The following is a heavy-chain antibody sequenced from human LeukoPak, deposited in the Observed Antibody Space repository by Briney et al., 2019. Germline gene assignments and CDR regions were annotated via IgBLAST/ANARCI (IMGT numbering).Heavy chain of an antibody. Sequence: PGGSLRLSCAASGFTVSSNYMSWVRQAPGKGLEWVSVIYSGGSTYYADSVKGRFTISRDNSKNTLYLQMNSLRAEDTAVYYCARAPRRGTYYFDYWGQGTLVTVSS. D-gene: IGHD3-16*01. CDR2: IYSGGST. J-gene: IGHJ4*02. CDR3: ARAPRRGTYYFDY. CDR1: GFTVSSNY. V-gene: IGHV3-53*01.